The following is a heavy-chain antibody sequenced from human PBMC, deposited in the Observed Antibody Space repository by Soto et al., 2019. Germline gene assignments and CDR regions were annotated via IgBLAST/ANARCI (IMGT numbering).Heavy chain of an antibody. V-gene: IGHV3-23*04. Sequence: DEQLVESGGGSLQPGESLRLSCAASGFSFRNYAMTWVRQSPGKGLEWVSLISSGGGTTNYEDSVKGRFSISRDNSQNMLSLQMNGLRGEDTALYYCAKLKGGLGRFYGMDAWGQGTMVIVSS. CDR3: AKLKGGLGRFYGMDA. D-gene: IGHD3-3*01. CDR1: GFSFRNYA. CDR2: ISSGGGTT. J-gene: IGHJ6*01.